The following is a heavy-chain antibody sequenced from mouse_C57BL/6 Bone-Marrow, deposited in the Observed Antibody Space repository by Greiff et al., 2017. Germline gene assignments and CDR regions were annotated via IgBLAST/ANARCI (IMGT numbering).Heavy chain of an antibody. V-gene: IGHV1-55*01. CDR2: IYPGSGST. CDR1: GYTFTSYW. D-gene: IGHD1-1*01. J-gene: IGHJ2*01. Sequence: QVQLQQPGAELVMPGASVKLSCKASGYTFTSYWITWVKQRPGQGLEWIGDIYPGSGSTNYNEKFKSKATLTVDTSSSTAYMQLSSLTSEDSAVYYCASYYYGSSYSYWGQGTTLTVSS. CDR3: ASYYYGSSYSY.